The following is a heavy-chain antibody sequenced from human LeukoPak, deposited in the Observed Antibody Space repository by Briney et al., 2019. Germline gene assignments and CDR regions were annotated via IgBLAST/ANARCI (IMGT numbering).Heavy chain of an antibody. CDR1: GFTFSNYG. V-gene: IGHV3-23*01. D-gene: IGHD1-26*01. CDR2: ITGSGVST. CDR3: AKDAPGGLLHRSAFDI. Sequence: SGGSLRLSCAASGFTFSNYGMSWVRQGPGKGLEWGSAITGSGVSTYYADSVKGRFTISRDNSKNTLYLQMNSLRAEDTAVYYCAKDAPGGLLHRSAFDIWGQGTMVTVSS. J-gene: IGHJ3*02.